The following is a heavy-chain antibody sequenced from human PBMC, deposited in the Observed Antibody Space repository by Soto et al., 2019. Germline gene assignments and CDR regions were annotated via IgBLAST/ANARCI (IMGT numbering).Heavy chain of an antibody. V-gene: IGHV3-15*01. CDR1: GFTFSNAW. D-gene: IGHD2-2*01. J-gene: IGHJ6*02. CDR2: IKSKTDGGTT. Sequence: GGSLRLSCAASGFTFSNAWMSWVRQAPGKGLEWVGRIKSKTDGGTTDYAAPVKGRFTISRDDSKNTLYLQMNSLKTEDTAVYYCTTDVGCSSTSCYYYYGMDVWGQGTTVTVSS. CDR3: TTDVGCSSTSCYYYYGMDV.